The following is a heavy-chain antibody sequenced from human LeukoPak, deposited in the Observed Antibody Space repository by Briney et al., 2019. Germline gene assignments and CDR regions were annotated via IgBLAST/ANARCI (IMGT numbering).Heavy chain of an antibody. V-gene: IGHV3-23*01. CDR2: IIDSAANT. J-gene: IGHJ4*01. CDR3: AKYTSGTSYRGLDQ. CDR1: GLTVSSYA. D-gene: IGHD3-10*01. Sequence: GGSLRLSCGASGLTVSSYAMSWVRQAPGKGLEWVSTIIDSAANTYYAASMKGRITISRDDSKNTVYLQMNSLRAEDTAVHSCAKYTSGTSYRGLDQWGHGTLVTVSS.